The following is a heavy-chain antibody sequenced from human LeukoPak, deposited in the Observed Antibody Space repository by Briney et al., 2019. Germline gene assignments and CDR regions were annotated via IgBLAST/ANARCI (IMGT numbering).Heavy chain of an antibody. Sequence: SVKVSCKASGGTFSSYAISWVRQAPGQGLEWMGRIIPIIGTANYAQKFQGRVTITTDESTSTAYMELSSLRSEDTAVYYCATRPVGVGADIDCWGQGTLVTVSS. D-gene: IGHD1-26*01. CDR1: GGTFSSYA. J-gene: IGHJ4*02. V-gene: IGHV1-69*05. CDR2: IIPIIGTA. CDR3: ATRPVGVGADIDC.